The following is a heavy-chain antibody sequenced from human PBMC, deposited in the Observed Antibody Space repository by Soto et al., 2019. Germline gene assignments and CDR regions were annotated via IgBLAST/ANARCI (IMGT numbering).Heavy chain of an antibody. D-gene: IGHD3-22*01. CDR3: ARGDYSDTSGPFSDAFDI. CDR1: GFTFSSYS. Sequence: GGSLRLSCAASGFTFSSYSMNWVRQAPGKGLEWVSSISSSSSYIYYADSVKGRFTISRDNAKNSLYLQMNSLRAEDTAVYYCARGDYSDTSGPFSDAFDIWGQGTMVTVSS. V-gene: IGHV3-21*01. J-gene: IGHJ3*02. CDR2: ISSSSSYI.